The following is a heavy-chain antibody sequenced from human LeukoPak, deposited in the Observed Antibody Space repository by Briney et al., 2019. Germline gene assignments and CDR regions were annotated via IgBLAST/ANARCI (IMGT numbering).Heavy chain of an antibody. V-gene: IGHV3-23*01. Sequence: GGSLRLSCAASGFTFSSCAMTWVRQAPGKGPEWVSSISGSGGTTYYVDSVKGRFSISRDNSNNTLYLQMNSLRAEDTAVYYCAKDPRSFVGRPPDYWGQGTLVTVSS. CDR1: GFTFSSCA. CDR3: AKDPRSFVGRPPDY. CDR2: ISGSGGTT. D-gene: IGHD2-15*01. J-gene: IGHJ4*02.